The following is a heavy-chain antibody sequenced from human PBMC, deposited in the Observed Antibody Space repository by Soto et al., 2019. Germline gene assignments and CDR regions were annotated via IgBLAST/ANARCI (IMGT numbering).Heavy chain of an antibody. CDR1: GYSFTNYW. D-gene: IGHD2-2*02. J-gene: IGHJ6*02. CDR3: ARHDCSSTRCYNFGMDV. V-gene: IGHV5-10-1*01. CDR2: IDPSDSYI. Sequence: GESLKISCKGSGYSFTNYWISWVRQMPGKGLEWMGRIDPSDSYIKYSPSFQGHVTISVDNSISTAYLQWSSLKASDTAMYYCARHDCSSTRCYNFGMDVWGQGTTVTVSS.